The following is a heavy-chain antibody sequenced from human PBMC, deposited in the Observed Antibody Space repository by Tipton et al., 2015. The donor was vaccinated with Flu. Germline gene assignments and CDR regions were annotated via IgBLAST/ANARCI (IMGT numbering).Heavy chain of an antibody. CDR3: ARVDGSGTYDAFDI. V-gene: IGHV4-59*02. D-gene: IGHD3-10*01. J-gene: IGHJ3*02. Sequence: TLSLTCDVSGGSVSFYYWSWIRQPPGKGLEWIGPPGKGLEWLGNIYGGGSTKYNPPLKSRVTILIDTSKNQFSLKLSDVTAADTAVYYCARVDGSGTYDAFDIWGQGTMVTVSS. CDR2: IYGGGST. CDR1: GGSVSFYY.